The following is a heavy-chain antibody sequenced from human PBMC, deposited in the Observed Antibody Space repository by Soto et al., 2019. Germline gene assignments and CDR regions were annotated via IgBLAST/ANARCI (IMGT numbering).Heavy chain of an antibody. CDR1: GFTFSDYW. Sequence: EVQLVESGGGLVQPGGSLRLSCAVSGFTFSDYWMHWVRQAPGKGLVWVSRIYTDGSRTHYADSVKGRFTISRDNAENTLYLPMNRLRAEETAVYYCARGVRGSYGLDIWGQGTMVTVSS. D-gene: IGHD4-17*01. CDR2: IYTDGSRT. V-gene: IGHV3-74*01. CDR3: ARGVRGSYGLDI. J-gene: IGHJ3*02.